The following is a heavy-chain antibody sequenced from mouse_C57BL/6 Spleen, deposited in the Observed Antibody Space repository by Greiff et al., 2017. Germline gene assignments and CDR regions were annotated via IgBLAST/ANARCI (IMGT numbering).Heavy chain of an antibody. D-gene: IGHD2-4*01. Sequence: QVQLKQSGPELVKPGASVKISCKASGYAFSSSWMNWVKQRPGTGLEWIGRIYPGDGDTNDNGKFKGKATLTADKSASTAYMQLSSLTSEDSAVYFCARFYYDYLLDDWGQGTTLTVSS. CDR3: ARFYYDYLLDD. CDR1: GYAFSSSW. CDR2: IYPGDGDT. J-gene: IGHJ2*01. V-gene: IGHV1-82*01.